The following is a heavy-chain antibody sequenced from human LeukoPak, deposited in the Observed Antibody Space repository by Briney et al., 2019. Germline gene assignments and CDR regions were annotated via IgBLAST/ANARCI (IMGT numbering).Heavy chain of an antibody. CDR1: HDFISSSSYY. Sequence: SETLSLTCTVSHDFISSSSYYWGWIRQPPGKGLEWIGYIYYSGSTNYNPSLKSRVTISVDTSKNQFSLKLSSVTAADTAVYYCARSRRRYFDWFDPWGQGTLVTVSS. V-gene: IGHV4-61*05. CDR2: IYYSGST. CDR3: ARSRRRYFDWFDP. D-gene: IGHD3-9*01. J-gene: IGHJ5*02.